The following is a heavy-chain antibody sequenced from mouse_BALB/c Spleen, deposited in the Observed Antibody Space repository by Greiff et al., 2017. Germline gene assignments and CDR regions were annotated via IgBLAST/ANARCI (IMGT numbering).Heavy chain of an antibody. D-gene: IGHD2-1*01. CDR1: GYAFTNYL. V-gene: IGHV1-54*01. CDR2: INPGSGGT. Sequence: QVQLQQSGAELVRPGTSVKVSCKASGYAFTNYLIEWVKQRPGQGLEWIGVINPGSGGTNYNEKFKGKATLTADKSSSTAYMQLSSLTSDDSAVYFCARHYGNDYYAMDYWGQGTSVTVSS. CDR3: ARHYGNDYYAMDY. J-gene: IGHJ4*01.